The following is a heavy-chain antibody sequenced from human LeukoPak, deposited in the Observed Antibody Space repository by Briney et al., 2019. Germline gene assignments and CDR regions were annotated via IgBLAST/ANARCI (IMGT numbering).Heavy chain of an antibody. V-gene: IGHV3-23*01. CDR1: GFTFSNNA. CDR2: ISSSGDNT. Sequence: GGSLRLSCAASGFTFSNNAMSWVPQAPGKGLVWVSSISSSGDNTHYADSVRGRFTISRDNSKDTLYLQMNTLRAEDTAIYYCARRGWLVNFDYWGQGTLVTVSS. D-gene: IGHD6-19*01. CDR3: ARRGWLVNFDY. J-gene: IGHJ4*02.